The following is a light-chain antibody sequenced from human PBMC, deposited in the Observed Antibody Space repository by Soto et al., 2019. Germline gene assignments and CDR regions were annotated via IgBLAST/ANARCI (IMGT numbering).Light chain of an antibody. CDR1: SSNIGSNT. J-gene: IGLJ1*01. CDR2: SNN. CDR3: AAWDDSLIYV. Sequence: HSVLTQPPSASGTPGQRVTISCSGSSSNIGSNTVNWYQQLPGTAPKLLIYSNNQRPSGVPDRFSGSKSGTSASLAISGLQSEDEADYYCAAWDDSLIYVFGTGTKVT. V-gene: IGLV1-44*01.